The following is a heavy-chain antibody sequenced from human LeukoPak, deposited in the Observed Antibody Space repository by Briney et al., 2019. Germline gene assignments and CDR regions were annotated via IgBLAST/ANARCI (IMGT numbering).Heavy chain of an antibody. CDR2: ISGSGGST. V-gene: IGHV3-23*01. D-gene: IGHD2-2*01. CDR1: GFTFSSYA. Sequence: PGGSLRLSCAASGFTFSSYAMSWVRQAPGNGLEWVSAISGSGGSTYYADSVQGRFTISSDNSKNTLYLQMNSLRAEDTAVYYCAKGGYCSSTSCYFGPNYGMDVWGKGTTVTVSS. J-gene: IGHJ6*04. CDR3: AKGGYCSSTSCYFGPNYGMDV.